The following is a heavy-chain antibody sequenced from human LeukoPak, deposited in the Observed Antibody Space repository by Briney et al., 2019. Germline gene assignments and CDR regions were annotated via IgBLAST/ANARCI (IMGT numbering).Heavy chain of an antibody. D-gene: IGHD3-10*01. CDR2: ISGSGGGT. CDR1: GFTFSSYG. CDR3: AKAGGYGSGSYLTWFDP. Sequence: GGSLRLSCAASGFTFSSYGMSWVPEAPGKGLEWVSGISGSGGGTNYADSVKGRFTISRDNSKNTLYLQMSSLRAEDTAVYYCAKAGGYGSGSYLTWFDPWGQGTLVTVSS. V-gene: IGHV3-23*01. J-gene: IGHJ5*02.